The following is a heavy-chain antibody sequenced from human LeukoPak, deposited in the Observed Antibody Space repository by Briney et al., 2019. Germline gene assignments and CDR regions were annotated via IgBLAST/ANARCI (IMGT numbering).Heavy chain of an antibody. CDR1: GGTFSSYA. Sequence: ASVKVSCKASGGTFSSYAISWVRQAPGQGLEWMGRIIPILGIANYAQKFQGRVTITADKSTSTAYMELSSLRSEDTAVYYCARDANWGSTDYWGQGTLVIVSS. V-gene: IGHV1-69*04. D-gene: IGHD7-27*01. CDR2: IIPILGIA. J-gene: IGHJ4*02. CDR3: ARDANWGSTDY.